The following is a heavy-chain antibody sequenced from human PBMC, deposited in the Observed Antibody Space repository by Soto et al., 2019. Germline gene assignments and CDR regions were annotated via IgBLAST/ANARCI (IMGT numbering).Heavy chain of an antibody. CDR1: GGSISSSSYY. Sequence: SETLSLTCTVSGGSISSSSYYWGWIRQPPGKGLEWIGSIYYSGSTYYNPSLKSRVTISVDTSKNQFSLKLSSVTAADTAVYYCARKTGDSSGYYYLYYYGMDVWGQGTTVTVSS. CDR2: IYYSGST. V-gene: IGHV4-39*01. D-gene: IGHD3-22*01. CDR3: ARKTGDSSGYYYLYYYGMDV. J-gene: IGHJ6*02.